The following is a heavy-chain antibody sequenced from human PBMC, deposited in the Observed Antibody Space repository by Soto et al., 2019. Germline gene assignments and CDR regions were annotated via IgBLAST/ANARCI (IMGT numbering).Heavy chain of an antibody. CDR3: ARDLGRDLNQN. CDR1: GFTVSSNY. J-gene: IGHJ1*01. D-gene: IGHD2-21*02. CDR2: IFTGGTT. Sequence: PGGSLRLSCAASGFTVSSNYMSWVRQAPGKGLDWVSVIFTGGTTSYADSVKGRFTISRDNSKNMVYLQMNSLRAEDTAVYYCARDLGRDLNQNWGQGTLVTVSS. V-gene: IGHV3-53*01.